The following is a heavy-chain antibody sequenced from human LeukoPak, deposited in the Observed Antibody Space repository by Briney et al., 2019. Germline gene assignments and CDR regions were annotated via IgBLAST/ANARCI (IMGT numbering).Heavy chain of an antibody. CDR3: ARALTIFGVVIYAFDI. Sequence: GGSLRLSCAASGFTFSGYSMNWVRQAPGKGLEWVSSISSSSSYIYYADSGKGRFTISRDNAKNSLYLQMNSLRAEDTAVYYCARALTIFGVVIYAFDIWGQGTMVTVSS. J-gene: IGHJ3*02. CDR2: ISSSSSYI. CDR1: GFTFSGYS. D-gene: IGHD3-3*01. V-gene: IGHV3-21*01.